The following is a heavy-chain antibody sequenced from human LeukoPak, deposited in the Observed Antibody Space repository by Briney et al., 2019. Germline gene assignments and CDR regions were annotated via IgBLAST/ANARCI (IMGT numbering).Heavy chain of an antibody. D-gene: IGHD2-15*01. CDR1: GFTFSNYW. J-gene: IGHJ4*02. CDR3: ARDHGRYCSGGSCYFGGFFEY. V-gene: IGHV3-7*03. CDR2: IKQDGSEK. Sequence: PGGSLRLSCAASGFTFSNYWMSWVRQAPGKGLEWVANIKQDGSEKYYVDSVKGRFTISRDNAKNSSYLQMNSLRAEDTAVYYCARDHGRYCSGGSCYFGGFFEYWGQGTLGTVSS.